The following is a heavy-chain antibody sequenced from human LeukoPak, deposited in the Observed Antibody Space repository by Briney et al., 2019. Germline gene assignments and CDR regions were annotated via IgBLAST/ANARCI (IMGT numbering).Heavy chain of an antibody. D-gene: IGHD6-19*01. J-gene: IGHJ4*02. CDR2: ISGSGGQK. CDR3: AKHVWTSVWFFDY. CDR1: GFTFSNYA. Sequence: GWSLRLSCAASGFTFSNYALSWVRQAPGKGLEWVSLISGSGGQKDYADSVKGRFTISRDNSGNTLNLQMDSLKAEDTAVYYCAKHVWTSVWFFDYWGQGTLVTVSS. V-gene: IGHV3-23*01.